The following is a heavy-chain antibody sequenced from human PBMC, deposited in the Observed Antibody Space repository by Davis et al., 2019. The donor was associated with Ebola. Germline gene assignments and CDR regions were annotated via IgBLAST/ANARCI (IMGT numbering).Heavy chain of an antibody. CDR1: GYTFTNYG. V-gene: IGHV1-2*06. J-gene: IGHJ6*04. CDR2: INPNSGGT. Sequence: ASVKVSCKASGYTFTNYGISWVRQAPGQGLEWMGRINPNSGGTNYAQKFQGRVTMTRDTSISTAYMELSRLRSDDTAVYYCASTSMARMDVWGKGTTVTVSS. D-gene: IGHD2/OR15-2a*01. CDR3: ASTSMARMDV.